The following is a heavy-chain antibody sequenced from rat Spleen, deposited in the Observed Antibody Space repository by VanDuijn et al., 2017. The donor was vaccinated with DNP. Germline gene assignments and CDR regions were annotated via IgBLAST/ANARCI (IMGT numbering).Heavy chain of an antibody. CDR1: GFTFSDYG. CDR3: AKDAFDY. V-gene: IGHV5S13*01. J-gene: IGHJ2*01. Sequence: EVQLVESGGDLVQPGRSLKLSCAVSGFTFSDYGMAWVLQAPTKGLEWVASIGPNGNIVYYRDSVKGRFTVSRDNARNTLYLQMESLRSEDTATYYCAKDAFDYWGQGVMVTVSS. CDR2: IGPNGNIV.